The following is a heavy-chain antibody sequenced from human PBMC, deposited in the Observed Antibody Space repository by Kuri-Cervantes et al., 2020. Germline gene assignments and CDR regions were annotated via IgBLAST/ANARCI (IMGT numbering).Heavy chain of an antibody. CDR3: AREGGGSGWSPGY. CDR2: IYYSGST. CDR1: GGSMSSNSYC. D-gene: IGHD6-19*01. V-gene: IGHV4-61*01. J-gene: IGHJ4*02. Sequence: SATLSLTGSVSGGSMSSNSYCWSCNRQPPGKGLDWIGYIYYSGSTNNHPSHKSRVTISVDTSKNQFSLKLSSVAAADTAMYYCAREGGGSGWSPGYWGQGTLVTVSS.